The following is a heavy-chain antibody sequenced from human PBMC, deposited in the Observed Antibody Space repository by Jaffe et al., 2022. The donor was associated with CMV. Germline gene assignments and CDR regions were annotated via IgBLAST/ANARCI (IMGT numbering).Heavy chain of an antibody. J-gene: IGHJ4*02. D-gene: IGHD3-16*01. CDR1: GFTFSRYW. Sequence: EVQLVESGGGLVQPGGSLRLSCAASGFTFSRYWMHWVRQAPGKGLEWVANIKQHGSEKHYVDSVKGRFTISRDNAKNSLYLQMNSLRAEDTAVYYCAREGGGLDYWGQGTLVTVSS. CDR3: AREGGGLDY. V-gene: IGHV3-7*01. CDR2: IKQHGSEK.